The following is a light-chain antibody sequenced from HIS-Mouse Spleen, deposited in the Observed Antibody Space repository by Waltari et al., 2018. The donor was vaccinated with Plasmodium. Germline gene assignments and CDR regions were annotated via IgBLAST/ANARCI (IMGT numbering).Light chain of an antibody. CDR2: DVS. CDR3: SSDTSSSTLV. V-gene: IGLV2-14*03. CDR1: RSAVGGYNY. Sequence: QSALTQPASVSGSPGQSITISCTGTRSAVGGYNYVSWYQQHPGKAPKLMLYDVSNRPSGVSHRFSGYKCGNRAAMAISGLQAEDEADYYCSSDTSSSTLVFGGGTKLTGL. J-gene: IGLJ2*01.